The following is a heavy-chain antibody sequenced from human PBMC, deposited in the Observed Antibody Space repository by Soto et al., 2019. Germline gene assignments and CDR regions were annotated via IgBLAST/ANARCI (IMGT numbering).Heavy chain of an antibody. V-gene: IGHV1-46*01. D-gene: IGHD3-22*01. CDR3: ARDGSYYYDSSGYLDY. Sequence: SVKVSCKASGYTFTSYYMHWVRQAPGQGLEWMGIINPSGGSTSYAQKFQGRVTMTRDTSTSTVYMELSSLRSEDTAVYYCARDGSYYYDSSGYLDYWGQGTLVTVSS. J-gene: IGHJ4*02. CDR1: GYTFTSYY. CDR2: INPSGGST.